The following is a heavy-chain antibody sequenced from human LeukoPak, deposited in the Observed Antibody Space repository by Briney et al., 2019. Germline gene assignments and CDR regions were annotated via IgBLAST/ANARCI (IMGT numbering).Heavy chain of an antibody. CDR2: TSDRGDYT. CDR1: GFTFSSYS. Sequence: GGSLRLSCAASGFTFSSYSMSWVRQAPGKGLEWVSGTSDRGDYTYYADSVKGRFTISRDTSKNTLYLQMNSLRAEDTAVYYCAKGQSGYSSGWYGGDDYWGQGTLVTVSS. D-gene: IGHD6-19*01. J-gene: IGHJ4*02. CDR3: AKGQSGYSSGWYGGDDY. V-gene: IGHV3-23*01.